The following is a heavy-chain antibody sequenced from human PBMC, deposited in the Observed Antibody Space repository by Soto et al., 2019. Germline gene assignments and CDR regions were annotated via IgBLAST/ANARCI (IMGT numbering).Heavy chain of an antibody. J-gene: IGHJ4*02. V-gene: IGHV4-34*01. CDR1: GGSFSGYY. D-gene: IGHD2-8*02. CDR2: ITHSGST. Sequence: QVQLQQWGAGLLKPSETLSLTCAVYGGSFSGYYWTWIRQPPGTGLEWIGQITHSGSTNYNPSLNSRVTISVAPTQNQFSLKLTSVTAADTAVYYCARDKITGLFDYWGQGTLVTVSS. CDR3: ARDKITGLFDY.